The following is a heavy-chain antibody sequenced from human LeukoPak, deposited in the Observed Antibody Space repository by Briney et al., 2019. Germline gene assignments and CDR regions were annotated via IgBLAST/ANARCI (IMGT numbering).Heavy chain of an antibody. CDR2: IYYSGST. J-gene: IGHJ4*02. V-gene: IGHV4-39*01. CDR1: GGSISSSSYY. D-gene: IGHD3-16*02. Sequence: SETLSLTCTVSGGSISSSSYYWGWIRQPPGKGLEWIGSIYYSGSTYYNPSLKSRVTISVDTSKNQFSLKLSSVTAADTAVYYCARHRYDYVWGSYRYTSYFDYWGQGTLVTVSS. CDR3: ARHRYDYVWGSYRYTSYFDY.